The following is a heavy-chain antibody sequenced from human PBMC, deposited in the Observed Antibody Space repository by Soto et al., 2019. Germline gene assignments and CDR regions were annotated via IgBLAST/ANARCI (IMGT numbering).Heavy chain of an antibody. CDR1: GDSVSSNSAA. V-gene: IGHV6-1*01. Sequence: SQTLSLTCAISGDSVSSNSAAWNWIRQSPSRGLEWLGRTYYRSKWYNDYAVSVKSRITINPDTSKNQFSRQLNSETPDDTAMYYCARDEGAVAGYGMYVWGQGTTVTVSS. CDR3: ARDEGAVAGYGMYV. CDR2: TYYRSKWYN. J-gene: IGHJ6*02. D-gene: IGHD6-19*01.